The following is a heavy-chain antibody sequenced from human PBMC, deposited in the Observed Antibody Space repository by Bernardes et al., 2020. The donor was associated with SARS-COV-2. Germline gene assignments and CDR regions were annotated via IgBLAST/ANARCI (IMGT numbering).Heavy chain of an antibody. J-gene: IGHJ4*02. Sequence: GGSLRLSCAASGFTFSTFWMTWVRQAPGKGLEWVANINQDGSEKYYVDSVKGRFTISRDNAKNSLYLQMNSLRADDTAVYYCARQVRQQLVRHQFDNWGQGTLVTVSS. V-gene: IGHV3-7*03. D-gene: IGHD6-13*01. CDR2: INQDGSEK. CDR1: GFTFSTFW. CDR3: ARQVRQQLVRHQFDN.